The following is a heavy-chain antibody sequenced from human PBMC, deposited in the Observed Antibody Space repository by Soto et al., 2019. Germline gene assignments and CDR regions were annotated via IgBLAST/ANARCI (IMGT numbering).Heavy chain of an antibody. CDR1: GFTFSSYG. J-gene: IGHJ4*02. Sequence: GGSLRLSCAASGFTFSSYGMHWVRQAPGKGLEWVAVISYDGSNKYYADSVKGRFTISRDNSKNTLYLQMNSLRAKGRAVCVCVVGGYDYELAVAGIIQHFDCWGQGALVTVSS. CDR3: VVGGYDYELAVAGIIQHFDC. CDR2: ISYDGSNK. D-gene: IGHD6-19*01. V-gene: IGHV3-30*03.